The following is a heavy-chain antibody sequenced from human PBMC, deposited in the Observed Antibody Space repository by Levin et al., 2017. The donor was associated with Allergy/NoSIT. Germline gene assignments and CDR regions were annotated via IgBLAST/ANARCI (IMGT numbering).Heavy chain of an antibody. CDR2: ISGSGSFI. Sequence: ASVKVSCAASEFTSSNYQINWVLQAPGKGLEWVSFISGSGSFISHADSVKGRFTTSRDNPKNSVHLQMDSLRDEDTAVYYCARRIATSGTFAFDIWGQGTMVTVSS. CDR1: EFTSSNYQ. J-gene: IGHJ3*02. V-gene: IGHV3-21*01. CDR3: ARRIATSGTFAFDI. D-gene: IGHD6-13*01.